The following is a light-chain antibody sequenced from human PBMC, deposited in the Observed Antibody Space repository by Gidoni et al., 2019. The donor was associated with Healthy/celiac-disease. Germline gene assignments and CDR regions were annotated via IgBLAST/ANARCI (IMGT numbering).Light chain of an antibody. Sequence: SYELTQPPSVSVSPGQTASITCSGEKLVDKYACWSQQKPGQSPVLVIYQDSTRPSGIPDRFSGSNSGNTATLTISGTQAMDEADYYCQAWDSSTVVFGGGTKLTVL. CDR3: QAWDSSTVV. CDR1: KLVDKY. CDR2: QDS. J-gene: IGLJ2*01. V-gene: IGLV3-1*01.